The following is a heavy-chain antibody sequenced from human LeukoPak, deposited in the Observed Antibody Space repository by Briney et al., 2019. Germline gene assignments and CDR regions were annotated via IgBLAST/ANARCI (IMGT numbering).Heavy chain of an antibody. V-gene: IGHV4-59*08. CDR3: ASSPRLTTSWFLFDS. Sequence: SETQSLTCSVSGDSFSNYYWTWIRQPPGKGLEWIGYVYYSGSTNYNPSLKTRLHLSVDTSKNRFSLKLSSVTAADTAVYYCASSPRLTTSWFLFDSWGHGTLVTVSS. J-gene: IGHJ5*01. CDR2: VYYSGST. D-gene: IGHD2-2*01. CDR1: GDSFSNYY.